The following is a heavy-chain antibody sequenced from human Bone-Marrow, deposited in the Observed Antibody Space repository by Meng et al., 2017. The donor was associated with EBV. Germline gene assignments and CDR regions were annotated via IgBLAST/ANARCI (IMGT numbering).Heavy chain of an antibody. V-gene: IGHV1-69*17. D-gene: IGHD5-12*01. Sequence: QVQVVQSGAEVKKPGSSVKVSCKGAGDSFNNFGNSWVRHAPGQGLEWMGDITPVFGVANYAESFQGRVTISADTSTRTTYMDLSSLRSDDTAVYYCVRDLWLRIGECVWGQGTLVTVSS. J-gene: IGHJ4*02. CDR2: ITPVFGVA. CDR1: GDSFNNFG. CDR3: VRDLWLRIGECV.